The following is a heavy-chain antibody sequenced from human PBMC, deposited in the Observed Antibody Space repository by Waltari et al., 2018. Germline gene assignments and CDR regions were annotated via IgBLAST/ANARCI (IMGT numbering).Heavy chain of an antibody. V-gene: IGHV3-30*18. CDR3: AKGRKNELYGLSYFDA. CDR1: GLPFTKYG. CDR2: VSCDGNSE. D-gene: IGHD1-7*01. Sequence: QVMLVESGGGVVLLGQSLTVSCLVSGLPFTKYGFHWVRRVPGKGREWVAVVSCDGNSEYYGNSVKGRFTITRDDSNSTVYLRLSGLRPEDSGVYFGAKGRKNELYGLSYFDAWGQGSVVTV. J-gene: IGHJ4*02.